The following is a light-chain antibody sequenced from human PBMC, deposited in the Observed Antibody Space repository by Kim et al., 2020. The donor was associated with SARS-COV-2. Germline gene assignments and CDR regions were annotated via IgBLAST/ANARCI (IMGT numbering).Light chain of an antibody. V-gene: IGLV2-14*03. Sequence: QQITVSCRGTSIDDVSYNEVSGYQQHPGKATNLMIYDVDKRPSGVSVRFSGTKSGDTASLTISGLQAEDETDYYCSSYTGSGTQVVFGGGTKLTVL. CDR3: SSYTGSGTQVV. CDR1: SIDDVSYNE. CDR2: DVD. J-gene: IGLJ2*01.